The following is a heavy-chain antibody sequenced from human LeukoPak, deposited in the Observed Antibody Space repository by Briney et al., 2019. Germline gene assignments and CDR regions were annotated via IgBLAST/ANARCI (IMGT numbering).Heavy chain of an antibody. Sequence: GGSLRLSCAASGFTFSSYAMHWVRQAPGQGLEWVAVMSYDGSKQYYADSAKGRFTISRDNSKNTLYLQMNSLRAEDTAVYYCAKAGWGTVAGVFDYWGLGTLVTVSS. CDR2: MSYDGSKQ. CDR3: AKAGWGTVAGVFDY. D-gene: IGHD6-19*01. J-gene: IGHJ4*02. CDR1: GFTFSSYA. V-gene: IGHV3-30*04.